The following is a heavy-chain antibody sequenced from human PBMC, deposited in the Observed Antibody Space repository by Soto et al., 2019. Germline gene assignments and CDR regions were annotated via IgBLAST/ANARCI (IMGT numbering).Heavy chain of an antibody. CDR1: GFTFSTYG. CDR3: ARDGSGSTHQFDY. Sequence: QVQLGESGGGVGQPGWSLRLSCAASGFTFSTYGMHWVRQAPGKGLEWVAVIWYDGSNKYYAYSVKGRFTISRDNSKNTLYLQMNSLRVEDTAVYYCARDGSGSTHQFDYWGQGTLVTVSS. V-gene: IGHV3-33*01. D-gene: IGHD1-26*01. J-gene: IGHJ4*02. CDR2: IWYDGSNK.